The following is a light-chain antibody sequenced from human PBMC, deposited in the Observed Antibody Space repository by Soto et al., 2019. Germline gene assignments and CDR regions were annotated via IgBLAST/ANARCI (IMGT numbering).Light chain of an antibody. CDR2: GAS. Sequence: EVVLTQSPGTLSLSPGERATLSCRASQSVTSSYLAWYQQKPGQAPRLLIYGASIRATGIPDRFSGSGSGTDCTLTISRLEPEDFAVYYCQQYGSSPFTFGPGTKVDIK. CDR3: QQYGSSPFT. CDR1: QSVTSSY. J-gene: IGKJ3*01. V-gene: IGKV3-20*01.